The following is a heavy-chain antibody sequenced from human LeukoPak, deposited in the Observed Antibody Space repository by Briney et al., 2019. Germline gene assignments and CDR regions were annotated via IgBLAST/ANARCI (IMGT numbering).Heavy chain of an antibody. Sequence: GGSLRLSCAASGFTFSSYSMNWVRQAPGKGLEWVSSISSSSSYIYYADSVKGRFTISRDNAKNSLYLQMNSLRAEDTALYHCARGGYSGYEVYYYYMDVWGKGTTVTISS. V-gene: IGHV3-21*04. CDR1: GFTFSSYS. J-gene: IGHJ6*03. D-gene: IGHD5-12*01. CDR2: ISSSSSYI. CDR3: ARGGYSGYEVYYYYMDV.